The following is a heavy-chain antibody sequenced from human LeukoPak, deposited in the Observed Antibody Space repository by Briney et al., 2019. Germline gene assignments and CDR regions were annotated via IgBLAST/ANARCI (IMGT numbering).Heavy chain of an antibody. J-gene: IGHJ3*01. Sequence: SENLSCTGSVSGFSISSYYWTWIRPPPGHGLEWLGDIYITTNNNYNSYRRRRVTMSVDTSKNQFSLRLSSVTAADTAVYYCARVRIGETSYDASDVWGLGTMDTVSS. CDR2: IYITTNN. CDR3: ARVRIGETSYDASDV. V-gene: IGHV4-4*08. D-gene: IGHD1-26*01. CDR1: GFSISSYY.